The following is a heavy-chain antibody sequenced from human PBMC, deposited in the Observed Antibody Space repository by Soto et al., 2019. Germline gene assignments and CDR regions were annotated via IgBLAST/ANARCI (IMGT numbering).Heavy chain of an antibody. CDR1: DGPISDYY. CDR3: ARRGYSYGYDDY. V-gene: IGHV4-59*08. D-gene: IGHD5-18*01. CDR2: IYYSGST. Sequence: SETLSLTCSVSDGPISDYYWSWIRQPPGKGLEWIGDIYYSGSTNYNPSLKSRVTISVDTSKNQFSLKLSSVTAADTAVYYCARRGYSYGYDDYWGQGTLVTVSS. J-gene: IGHJ4*02.